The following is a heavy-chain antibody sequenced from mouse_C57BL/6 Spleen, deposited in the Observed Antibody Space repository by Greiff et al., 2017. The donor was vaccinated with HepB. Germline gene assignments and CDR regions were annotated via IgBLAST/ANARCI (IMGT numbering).Heavy chain of an antibody. CDR1: GYTFTSYW. CDR2: IDPNRGGT. D-gene: IGHD2-3*01. J-gene: IGHJ4*01. CDR3: ARWDGYYIYAKDY. Sequence: QVQLQQPGAELVKPGASVKLSCKASGYTFTSYWMHWVKQRPGRGLEWIGRIDPNRGGTKYNEKFKSKATLTVDKPSSTAYMQLSSLTSEDSAVYDCARWDGYYIYAKDYWGQGTSVTVSS. V-gene: IGHV1-72*01.